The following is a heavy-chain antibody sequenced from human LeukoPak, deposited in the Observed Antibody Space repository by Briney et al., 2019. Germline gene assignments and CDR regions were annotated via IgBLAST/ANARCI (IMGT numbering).Heavy chain of an antibody. CDR1: GFTFSSYA. CDR2: ISYDGSNK. D-gene: IGHD2-2*01. Sequence: GRSLRLSCAASGFTFSSYAMHWVRQAPGKGLEWVAVISYDGSNKYYADSVKGRFTISRDNAKNSLYLQMNSLRAEDTAVYYCARGRDIVVVPAAPSLYWGQGTLVTVSS. V-gene: IGHV3-30*04. CDR3: ARGRDIVVVPAAPSLY. J-gene: IGHJ4*02.